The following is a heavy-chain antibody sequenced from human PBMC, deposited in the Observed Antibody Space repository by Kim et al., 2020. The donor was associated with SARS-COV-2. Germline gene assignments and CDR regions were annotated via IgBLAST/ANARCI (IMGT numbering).Heavy chain of an antibody. CDR2: ISWNSGSI. CDR1: GFTFDDYA. V-gene: IGHV3-9*01. J-gene: IGHJ3*02. Sequence: GGSLRLSCAASGFTFDDYAMHWVRQAPGKGLEWVSGISWNSGSIGYADSVKGRFTISRDNAKNSLYLQMNSLRAEDTALYYCAKDMNDYGDYWDAFDNWGQGTMVTVSS. CDR3: AKDMNDYGDYWDAFDN. D-gene: IGHD4-17*01.